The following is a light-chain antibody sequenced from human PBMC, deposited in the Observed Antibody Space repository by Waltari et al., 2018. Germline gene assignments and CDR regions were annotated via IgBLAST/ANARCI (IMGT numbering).Light chain of an antibody. CDR2: DAS. V-gene: IGKV3-20*01. CDR1: QNVNNNY. Sequence: EIVLTQSPGTLSLSPGERATLSCRASQNVNNNYLAWYQQKAGQAPRLLIYDASSRATDIPDRFGGSGSGTDFTLTISRLEPEDFAVYYCQQYGSSLFTFGQGTKLEIK. J-gene: IGKJ2*01. CDR3: QQYGSSLFT.